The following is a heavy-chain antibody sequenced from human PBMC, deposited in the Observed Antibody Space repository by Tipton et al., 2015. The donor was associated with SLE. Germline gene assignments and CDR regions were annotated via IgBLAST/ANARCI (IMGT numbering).Heavy chain of an antibody. CDR3: VSQKAYYDTSGPFDY. V-gene: IGHV3-30-3*01. J-gene: IGHJ4*02. CDR1: GFTFSSYA. Sequence: SLRLSCAASGFTFSSYAMHWVRQAPGKGLEWVAVISYDGSNKYYADSVKDRFTISRDNSKNTLYLQMNSLRAEDTAVYYCVSQKAYYDTSGPFDYWGQGTLVTVSS. CDR2: ISYDGSNK. D-gene: IGHD3-22*01.